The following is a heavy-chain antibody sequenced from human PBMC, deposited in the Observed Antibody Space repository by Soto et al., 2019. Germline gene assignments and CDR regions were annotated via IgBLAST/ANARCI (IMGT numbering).Heavy chain of an antibody. CDR2: IYSGGST. Sequence: GGSLRLSCAASGFTVSSNYMSWVRQAPGKGLECVLVIYSGGSTYYADSVKGRFTISRDNSKNTLYLQMNSLRADGTALYYCARLSRYYYDSSGYLDYWGQGTLVTVSS. J-gene: IGHJ4*02. V-gene: IGHV3-53*01. D-gene: IGHD3-22*01. CDR3: ARLSRYYYDSSGYLDY. CDR1: GFTVSSNY.